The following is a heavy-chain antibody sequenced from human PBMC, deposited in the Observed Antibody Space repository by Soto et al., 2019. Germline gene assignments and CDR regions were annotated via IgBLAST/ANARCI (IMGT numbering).Heavy chain of an antibody. CDR1: GGSISSGDYY. Sequence: QVQLQESGPGLVKPSQTLSLTCTVSGGSISSGDYYWSWIRQPPGKGLEWIGYIDYSGSTDYNPSLSSRLTISVDTAKNQFSLKLSSVTAADTAVYYCARGGRTIFGRYFDYWGQGTLVTVSS. CDR2: IDYSGST. V-gene: IGHV4-30-4*01. D-gene: IGHD3-3*01. CDR3: ARGGRTIFGRYFDY. J-gene: IGHJ4*02.